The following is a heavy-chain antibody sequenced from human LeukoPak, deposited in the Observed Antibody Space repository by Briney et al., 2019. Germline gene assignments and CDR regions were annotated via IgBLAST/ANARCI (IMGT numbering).Heavy chain of an antibody. CDR2: ISYDGSNK. V-gene: IGHV3-30-3*01. D-gene: IGHD2-15*01. CDR1: GFTFSSYA. Sequence: GGSLRLSCAASGFTFSSYAMHWVRQDPGKGLEWVAVISYDGSNKYYADSVKGRFTISRDNSKNTLYLQMNSLRAEDTAVYYCAREDRLHDAFDIWGQGTMVTVSS. J-gene: IGHJ3*02. CDR3: AREDRLHDAFDI.